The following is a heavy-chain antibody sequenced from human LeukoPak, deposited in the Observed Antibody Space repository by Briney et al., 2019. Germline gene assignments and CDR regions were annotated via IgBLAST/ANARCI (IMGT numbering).Heavy chain of an antibody. CDR1: GGSISSYY. CDR2: IYYGGTT. Sequence: SETLSLTCTVSGGSISSYYWSWIRQSPGKGLEWIGYIYYGGTTNYNPSLKSRVTILIDTSKNQFSLRLSSVTAADTAVYYCARRAGGYSYETWGQGTLVTVSS. D-gene: IGHD5-18*01. V-gene: IGHV4-59*01. J-gene: IGHJ4*02. CDR3: ARRAGGYSYET.